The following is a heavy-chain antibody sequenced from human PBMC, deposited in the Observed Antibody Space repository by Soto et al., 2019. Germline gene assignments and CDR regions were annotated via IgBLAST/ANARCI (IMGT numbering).Heavy chain of an antibody. Sequence: QITLKESGPTLVKPTQTLTLTCTFSGFSLNTRGVGVGWIRQPPGKALEWLALISWDGEKRYSPSLKSRLTIPKDTSENQVVLTMTNMDPVDTATYYCAPRRGDLLTGHYYFDYWGQGTLVTVSS. CDR2: ISWDGEK. CDR3: APRRGDLLTGHYYFDY. V-gene: IGHV2-5*02. CDR1: GFSLNTRGVG. D-gene: IGHD3-9*01. J-gene: IGHJ4*02.